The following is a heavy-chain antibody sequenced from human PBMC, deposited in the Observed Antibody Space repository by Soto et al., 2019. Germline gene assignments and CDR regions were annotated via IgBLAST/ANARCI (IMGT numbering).Heavy chain of an antibody. CDR1: GYTFTGYY. D-gene: IGHD1-1*01. V-gene: IGHV1-2*04. Sequence: ASVKVSCKASGYTFTGYYMHWVRQAPGQGLEWMGWINPNSGGTNYAQKIQGWVTMTRDTSISTAYMELSRLRSDDTAVYYCARFSSVSGPLRGFDYWGQGTLVTVSS. CDR3: ARFSSVSGPLRGFDY. CDR2: INPNSGGT. J-gene: IGHJ4*02.